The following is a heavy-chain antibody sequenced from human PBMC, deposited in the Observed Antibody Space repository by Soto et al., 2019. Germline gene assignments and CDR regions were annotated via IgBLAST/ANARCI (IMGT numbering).Heavy chain of an antibody. CDR1: GFTFTRYS. Sequence: GGSLRLSCAASGFTFTRYSMNWVRQAPGKGLEWVSSISSTTNYIYYGGSMKGRFTISRDNAKNSLYLEMNSLRAEDTAVYYCARESEDLTSNFDYWGQGTLVTVSS. CDR2: ISSTTNYI. J-gene: IGHJ4*02. CDR3: ARESEDLTSNFDY. V-gene: IGHV3-21*06.